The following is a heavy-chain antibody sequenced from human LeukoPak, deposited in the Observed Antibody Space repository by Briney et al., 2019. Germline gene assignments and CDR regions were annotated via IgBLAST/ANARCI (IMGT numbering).Heavy chain of an antibody. CDR3: ARGTTGYSSGWYRDLGGY. CDR1: GFTFNIYA. D-gene: IGHD6-19*01. J-gene: IGHJ4*02. CDR2: ISYDGSKT. V-gene: IGHV3-30-3*01. Sequence: PGGSLRLSCAASGFTFNIYAMHWVRQAPGKGLEWVAVISYDGSKTYYADSVKGRFTISRDNSKNTLYLQMNSLRAEDTAVYYCARGTTGYSSGWYRDLGGYWGQGTLVTVSS.